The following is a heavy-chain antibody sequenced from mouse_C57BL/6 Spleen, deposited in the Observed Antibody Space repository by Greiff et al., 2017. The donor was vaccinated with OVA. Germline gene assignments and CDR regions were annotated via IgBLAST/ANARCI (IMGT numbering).Heavy chain of an antibody. CDR2: IDTEDGDT. CDR1: GFNFNDYY. V-gene: IGHV14-2*01. J-gene: IGHJ3*01. CDR3: ARDSSGLAY. Sequence: EVQLQQSGAELVKPGASVTLSCTASGFNFNDYYMHLVKQRTEQGLEWIGRIDTEDGDTKYDPKFQGKATITADTSSNTAYLQLSSLTSEDTAVYYCARDSSGLAYWGQGTLVTVSA. D-gene: IGHD3-2*02.